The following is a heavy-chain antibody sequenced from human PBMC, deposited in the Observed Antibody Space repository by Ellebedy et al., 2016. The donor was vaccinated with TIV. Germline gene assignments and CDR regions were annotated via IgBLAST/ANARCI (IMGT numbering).Heavy chain of an antibody. D-gene: IGHD4-23*01. CDR1: GYTLMSYG. J-gene: IGHJ4*02. V-gene: IGHV1-18*01. Sequence: AASVKVSCKASGYTLMSYGICWVRQAPGQGLEWMGWVSPYDGNTNYAQKFQGRVTMTIDTSTRTGYMELRSLRSDDTAVYYCARGFRYGSGRWPLDHWGQGTLVTVSS. CDR3: ARGFRYGSGRWPLDH. CDR2: VSPYDGNT.